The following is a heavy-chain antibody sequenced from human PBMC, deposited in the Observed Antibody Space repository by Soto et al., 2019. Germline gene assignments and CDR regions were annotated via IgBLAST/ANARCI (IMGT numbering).Heavy chain of an antibody. CDR1: GFTFSSYA. Sequence: EVQLLESGGGLVQPGRSLRLSCAASGFTFSSYAMHWVRQAPGKGLEWVSAISDSGGSTYYADSVKGRFTISRDNSKNTMNLQLNMLRAEDTAVYYCEKVGYGRDSSSAEDYYDYGMDAWGQGTMVTVSS. J-gene: IGHJ6*02. CDR3: EKVGYGRDSSSAEDYYDYGMDA. D-gene: IGHD6-6*01. V-gene: IGHV3-23*01. CDR2: ISDSGGST.